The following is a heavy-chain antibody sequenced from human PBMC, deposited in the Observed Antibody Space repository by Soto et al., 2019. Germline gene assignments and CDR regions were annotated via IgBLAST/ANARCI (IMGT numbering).Heavy chain of an antibody. V-gene: IGHV4-30-2*01. D-gene: IGHD5-18*01. CDR2: IYHSGST. Sequence: SETLSLTCAVSGGSISSGGYSWSWIRQPPGKGLEWIGYIYHSGSTYYNPSLKSRVTISVDRSKNQFSLKLSSVTAADTAVYYCARLSDRYSYGYQGRFDYWGQGTLVTVSS. CDR3: ARLSDRYSYGYQGRFDY. CDR1: GGSISSGGYS. J-gene: IGHJ4*02.